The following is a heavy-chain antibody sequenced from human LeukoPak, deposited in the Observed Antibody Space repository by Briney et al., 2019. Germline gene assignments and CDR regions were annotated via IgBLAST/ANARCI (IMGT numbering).Heavy chain of an antibody. CDR2: INPNSGGT. J-gene: IGHJ4*02. Sequence: ASVKVSCKASGYTFTGNFIHWVRQAPGQGLEWMGWINPNSGGTNYAQKFQGRATMTRDTTISTAYLELSRLRSDDTAVYYCARGGRDYGDYIWGIGIDYWGQGTLVTVSS. D-gene: IGHD4-17*01. V-gene: IGHV1-2*02. CDR3: ARGGRDYGDYIWGIGIDY. CDR1: GYTFTGNF.